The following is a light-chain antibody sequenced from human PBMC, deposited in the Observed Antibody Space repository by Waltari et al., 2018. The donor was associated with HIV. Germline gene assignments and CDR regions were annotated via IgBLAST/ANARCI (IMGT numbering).Light chain of an antibody. J-gene: IGLJ2*01. CDR1: SSNIGAGYD. Sequence: QSVLTQPPSVSGAPGQRVTISCTGSSSNIGAGYDVYWYQQLPGTAPKLLIYRNNQRPSGVPDRFSGSKSGTSASLAISGLRSEDEADYYCAAWDASLSAVVFGGGTKLTVL. CDR3: AAWDASLSAVV. CDR2: RNN. V-gene: IGLV1-47*01.